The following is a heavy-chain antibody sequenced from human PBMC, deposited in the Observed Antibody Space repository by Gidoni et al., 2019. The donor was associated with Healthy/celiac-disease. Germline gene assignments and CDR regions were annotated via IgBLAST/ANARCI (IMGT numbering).Heavy chain of an antibody. V-gene: IGHV3-30*02. CDR1: GFTFSSYG. Sequence: QVQLVESGGGVVQPGGSLRLSCAASGFTFSSYGMHWVRQAPGKGLEWVAFIRYDGSNKYYADSVKGRFTISRDNSKNTLYLQMNSLRAEDTAVYYCLSPLLWFGELVFWGQGTLVTVSS. CDR3: LSPLLWFGELVF. D-gene: IGHD3-10*01. J-gene: IGHJ4*02. CDR2: IRYDGSNK.